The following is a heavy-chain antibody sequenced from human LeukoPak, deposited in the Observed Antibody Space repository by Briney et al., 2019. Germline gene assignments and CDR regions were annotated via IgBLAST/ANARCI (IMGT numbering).Heavy chain of an antibody. D-gene: IGHD3-10*01. CDR2: INSDGSNT. CDR3: ARDPRGGTLDH. J-gene: IGHJ4*02. Sequence: GGSLRLSCAASGFSFNTYWMHWVRQAPGKGLVWVSRINSDGSNTNYADSVKGRFTISRDNAKNTLYLQMNSLRAEDTAVYYCARDPRGGTLDHWGQGTLVTVSS. CDR1: GFSFNTYW. V-gene: IGHV3-74*01.